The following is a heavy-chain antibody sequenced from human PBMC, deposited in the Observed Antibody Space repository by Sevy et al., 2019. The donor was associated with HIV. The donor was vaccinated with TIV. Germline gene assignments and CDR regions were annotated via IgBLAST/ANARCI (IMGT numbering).Heavy chain of an antibody. CDR2: ISYDGSKK. D-gene: IGHD2-2*01. Sequence: GGSLRLSCAASGFTFSSYALLWVRQAPGKGLEWVSLISYDGSKKYYSDSVKGRFAISRDESKTTLFLQMNSLRSEDXXXXXXXXXXXXXXXXXXYHRFDYWGRGTLVTVSS. CDR1: GFTFSSYA. CDR3: XXXXXXXXXXXXYHRFDY. J-gene: IGHJ4*02. V-gene: IGHV3-30*09.